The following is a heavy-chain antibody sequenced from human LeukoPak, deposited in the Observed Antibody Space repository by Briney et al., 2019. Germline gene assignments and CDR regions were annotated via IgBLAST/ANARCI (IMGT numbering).Heavy chain of an antibody. CDR3: AKDLSASDY. V-gene: IGHV3-23*01. CDR1: GFTFSSYA. CDR2: ISGSGGST. Sequence: PGGSLRLSCAASGFTFSSYAMSWVRQAPGKGLEWVSAISGSGGSTYYADSVKGRFTISRDNSKNTLYRQMNSLSAGDTAVYYCAKDLSASDYWGQGALVTVSS. D-gene: IGHD3-3*01. J-gene: IGHJ4*02.